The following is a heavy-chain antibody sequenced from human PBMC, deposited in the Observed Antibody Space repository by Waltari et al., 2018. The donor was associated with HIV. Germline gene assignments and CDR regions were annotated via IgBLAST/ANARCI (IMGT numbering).Heavy chain of an antibody. CDR3: ARDYGSGRGGGMDV. CDR1: GGSISSAGLS. V-gene: IGHV4-31*03. J-gene: IGHJ6*02. CDR2: IYYTGST. Sequence: QVQLQESGPGLVKPSQTLSPTCTVSGGSISSAGLSWSWIRQHPGKGLEWIGNIYYTGSTYYNPSLKSRVTISIDTSNNQFSLNLSSVTAADTAVYYCARDYGSGRGGGMDVWGQGTTVTVSS. D-gene: IGHD3-10*01.